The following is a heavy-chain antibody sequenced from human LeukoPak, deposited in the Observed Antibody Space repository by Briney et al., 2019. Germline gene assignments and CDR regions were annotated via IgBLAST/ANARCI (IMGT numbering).Heavy chain of an antibody. CDR1: GVSISGSY. D-gene: IGHD2-15*01. CDR2: ISYRGTT. J-gene: IGHJ2*01. Sequence: SETLSLTCTVSGVSISGSYWSWIRQSPGKGLEWIGYISYRGTTKYNPSLKGRVTISMDTPKNQVSLNLSSVTAANTVFYYCARDPGSCSGGSCSFYWYFDLWGRGTLVSVSS. V-gene: IGHV4-59*01. CDR3: ARDPGSCSGGSCSFYWYFDL.